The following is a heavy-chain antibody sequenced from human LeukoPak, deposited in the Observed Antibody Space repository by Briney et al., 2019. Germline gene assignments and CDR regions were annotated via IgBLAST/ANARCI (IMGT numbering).Heavy chain of an antibody. CDR2: ISGGGGST. D-gene: IGHD6-19*01. J-gene: IGHJ4*02. V-gene: IGHV3-23*01. Sequence: GGSLRLSCGASRFTFSSYVMSWVRQAPGKGLVGVSAISGGGGSTYYADSVKGRFTISRDNSKNTLYLQMNSLRAEDTAVYHCAKTAVANGGDYWGQGTLVTVSS. CDR3: AKTAVANGGDY. CDR1: RFTFSSYV.